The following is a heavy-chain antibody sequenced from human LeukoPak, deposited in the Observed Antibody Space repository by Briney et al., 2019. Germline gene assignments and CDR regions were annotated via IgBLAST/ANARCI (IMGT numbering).Heavy chain of an antibody. CDR1: GGSISSYY. V-gene: IGHV4-59*08. J-gene: IGHJ4*02. CDR3: ARHRGRIYFDY. CDR2: IYYSGST. D-gene: IGHD2/OR15-2a*01. Sequence: PSETLSLTCTVPGGSISSYYWSWIRQPPGKGLEWIGYIYYSGSTNYNPSLKSRVTISVDTSKNQFSLKLSSVTAADTAVYHCARHRGRIYFDYWGQGTLVTVSS.